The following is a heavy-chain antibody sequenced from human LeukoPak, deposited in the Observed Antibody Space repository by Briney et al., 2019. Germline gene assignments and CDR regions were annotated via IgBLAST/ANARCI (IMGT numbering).Heavy chain of an antibody. CDR2: ISGNGVKT. J-gene: IGHJ6*02. V-gene: IGHV3-23*01. D-gene: IGHD2-2*01. CDR1: GFTFSRYY. Sequence: GGCLRLSCAASGFTFSRYYMSWVRQTPGKGLEWVSGISGNGVKTFYADSVKGRFTISRDNSKKTVDLQMNSLRVEDTAIFYCAKIVVPAAYYFYGMDVWGQGTTVTVSS. CDR3: AKIVVPAAYYFYGMDV.